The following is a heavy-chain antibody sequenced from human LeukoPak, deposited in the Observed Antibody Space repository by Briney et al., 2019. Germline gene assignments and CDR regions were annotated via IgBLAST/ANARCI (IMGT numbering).Heavy chain of an antibody. CDR1: GYTFTGYY. CDR2: INPNSGDS. CDR3: ERGRDEIDY. J-gene: IGHJ4*02. D-gene: IGHD3-10*01. Sequence: ASVKVSCKASGYTFTGYYMHWVRQAPGQGLEWMGWINPNSGDSNIAQNFQIRVTMTRDKSISTIYMELRRLRFDDTAVYYCERGRDEIDYWGQGTLVTVSS. V-gene: IGHV1-2*02.